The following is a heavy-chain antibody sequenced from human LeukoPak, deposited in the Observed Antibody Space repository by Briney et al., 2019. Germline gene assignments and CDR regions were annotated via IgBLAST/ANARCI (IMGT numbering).Heavy chain of an antibody. V-gene: IGHV3-15*01. CDR2: IKSKADGGTT. CDR1: GFTFSNAW. CDR3: IKVFGEFGMDV. J-gene: IGHJ6*02. D-gene: IGHD3-10*01. Sequence: GGSLRLSCAASGFTFSNAWMNWVRQTPGKGLEWVGRIKSKADGGTTDYAAPVKGRFTISRDDSKNTLYLQMNSLKTEDTAMYYCIKVFGEFGMDVWGQGTTVTVSS.